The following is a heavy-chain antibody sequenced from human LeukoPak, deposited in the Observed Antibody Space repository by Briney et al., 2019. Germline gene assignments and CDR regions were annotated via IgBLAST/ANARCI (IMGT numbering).Heavy chain of an antibody. D-gene: IGHD2-2*01. CDR2: IYYSGST. CDR3: SRRDCSHTDCFYWYFDL. CDR1: GGSITSASHY. J-gene: IGHJ2*01. Sequence: SETLSLTCSVSGGSITSASHYWSFIRQPPGKGLEWIGSIYYSGSTWYNPSLQSRVTISVDTSKNEFSLKLRSVTATDTAVYYCSRRDCSHTDCFYWYFDLWGRGALLTVSS. V-gene: IGHV4-39*07.